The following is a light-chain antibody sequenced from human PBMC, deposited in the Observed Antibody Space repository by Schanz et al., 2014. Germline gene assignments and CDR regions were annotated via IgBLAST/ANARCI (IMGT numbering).Light chain of an antibody. CDR1: QTIGIT. J-gene: IGKJ3*01. CDR3: QQYNNWPPFT. Sequence: DIVMTQSPATLSVSPGEGATLSCRASQTIGITLAWYQQKPGQAPRLLISGASTRATGVPARFSGSGSGTEFTLTISSLQSEDFAVYYCQQYNNWPPFTFGPGTKVDIK. V-gene: IGKV3-15*01. CDR2: GAS.